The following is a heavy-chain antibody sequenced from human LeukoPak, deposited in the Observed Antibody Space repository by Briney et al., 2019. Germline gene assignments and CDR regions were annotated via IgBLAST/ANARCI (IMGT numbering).Heavy chain of an antibody. Sequence: SETLSLTCTVSGYSISSGYYWGWIRQPPGKGLEWIGSIYHSGSTYYNPSLKSRVTISVDTSKNQFSLKLSSVTAADTAVYYCARAPLLYGYSDKDFDYWGQGTLVTVSS. CDR3: ARAPLLYGYSDKDFDY. CDR2: IYHSGST. CDR1: GYSISSGYY. V-gene: IGHV4-38-2*02. D-gene: IGHD5-12*01. J-gene: IGHJ4*02.